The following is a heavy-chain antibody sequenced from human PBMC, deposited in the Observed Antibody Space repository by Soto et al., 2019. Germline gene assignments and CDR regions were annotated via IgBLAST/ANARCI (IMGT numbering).Heavy chain of an antibody. Sequence: GGSLRLSCAASGFTFSSYSMNWVRQAPGKGLEWVSYISSSSSTIYYADSVKGRFTISRDNAKNSLYLQMNSLRDEDTAVYYIARGLRPPPPRYYYYGMDVWGQGTTVTVSS. CDR3: ARGLRPPPPRYYYYGMDV. CDR1: GFTFSSYS. V-gene: IGHV3-48*02. CDR2: ISSSSSTI. J-gene: IGHJ6*02.